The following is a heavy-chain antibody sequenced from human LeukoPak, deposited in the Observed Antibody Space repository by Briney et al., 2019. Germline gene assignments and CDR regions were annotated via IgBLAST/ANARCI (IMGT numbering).Heavy chain of an antibody. CDR3: ARDCPSYDFWSGPCDY. D-gene: IGHD3-3*01. CDR1: GGTFSSYA. J-gene: IGHJ4*02. Sequence: SVKVSCKASGGTFSSYAISWVRQAPGQGLEWMGGIIPIFGTANYAQKFQGRVTITADESTSTAYMELSSLRSEDTAVYYCARDCPSYDFWSGPCDYWGQGTLVTVSS. CDR2: IIPIFGTA. V-gene: IGHV1-69*01.